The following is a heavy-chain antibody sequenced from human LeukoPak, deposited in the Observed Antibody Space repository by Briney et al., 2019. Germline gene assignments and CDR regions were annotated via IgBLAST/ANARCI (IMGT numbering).Heavy chain of an antibody. CDR3: AGDRAQYYDDSFDI. J-gene: IGHJ3*02. CDR1: GLTFNIYW. V-gene: IGHV3-7*01. Sequence: GGSLRLSCAASGLTFNIYWMSWIRQAPRKGLEWGANIKPDGSAVYYLDSVKGRFTISRDNAQNSVFLQMNTLRVEDTAVYYCAGDRAQYYDDSFDIWGQGTMVTVSS. D-gene: IGHD3-3*01. CDR2: IKPDGSAV.